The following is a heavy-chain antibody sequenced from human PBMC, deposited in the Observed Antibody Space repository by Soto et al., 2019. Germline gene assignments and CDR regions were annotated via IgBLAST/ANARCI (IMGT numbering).Heavy chain of an antibody. D-gene: IGHD3-16*02. J-gene: IGHJ6*02. V-gene: IGHV4-61*01. Sequence: SETLSVASTVSGDSVCSGRFYWSWIRQPPGKGLEWMGYICYSGSTNYNPSLKSRVTISMDTSKNQFSLKLTSVTAADTAVYYCARLGARYYYYGVDVWGQGTTVTVSS. CDR2: ICYSGST. CDR3: ARLGARYYYYGVDV. CDR1: GDSVCSGRFY.